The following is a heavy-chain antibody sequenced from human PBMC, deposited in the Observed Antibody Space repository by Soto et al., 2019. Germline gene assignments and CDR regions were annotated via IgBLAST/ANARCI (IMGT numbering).Heavy chain of an antibody. CDR2: IWYDGSNK. CDR1: GFTFSSYG. CDR3: ARDPSSALLWFGELSVTGFDY. V-gene: IGHV3-33*01. Sequence: QVQLVESGGGVVQPGRSLRLSCAASGFTFSSYGMHWVRQAPGKGLEWVAVIWYDGSNKYYADSVKGRFTISRDNSKNTLYLQMNSLRAEDTAVYYCARDPSSALLWFGELSVTGFDYWGQGTLVTVSS. D-gene: IGHD3-10*01. J-gene: IGHJ4*02.